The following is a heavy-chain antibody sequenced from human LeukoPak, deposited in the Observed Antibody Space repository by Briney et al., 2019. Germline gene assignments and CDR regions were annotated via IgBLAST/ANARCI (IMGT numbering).Heavy chain of an antibody. CDR2: IYYSGST. V-gene: IGHV4-39*07. CDR1: GGSISSSSYY. CDR3: ARGVERIFGVVNWFDP. J-gene: IGHJ5*02. D-gene: IGHD3-3*01. Sequence: SETLSLTCTASGGSISSSSYYWGWIRQPPGKGLEWIGCIYYSGSTYYNPSLKSRVTISVDTSKNQFSLKLNSVTAADTAVYYCARGVERIFGVVNWFDPWGQGTPVTVSS.